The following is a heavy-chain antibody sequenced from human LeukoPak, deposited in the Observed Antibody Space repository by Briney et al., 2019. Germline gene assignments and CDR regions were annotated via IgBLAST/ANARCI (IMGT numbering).Heavy chain of an antibody. CDR3: AKEKQWLTY. D-gene: IGHD6-19*01. V-gene: IGHV3-30*18. CDR2: ISYDGSNK. J-gene: IGHJ4*02. CDR1: GFTFSSYG. Sequence: GRSLRLSCAASGFTFSSYGMHWVRQAPGKGLEWVAVISYDGSNKYYADSVKGRFTISRDNSKNTLYLQMNSPRAEDTAVYYCAKEKQWLTYWGQGTLVTVSS.